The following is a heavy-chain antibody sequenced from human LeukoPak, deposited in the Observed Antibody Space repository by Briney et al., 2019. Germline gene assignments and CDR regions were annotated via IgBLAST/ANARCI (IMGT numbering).Heavy chain of an antibody. D-gene: IGHD3-3*01. CDR2: ISSSGGTI. CDR1: GFTLSSYE. V-gene: IGHV3-48*03. J-gene: IGHJ4*02. Sequence: GGSLRLSCAASGFTLSSYEMNWVRQAPGKGLEWVSYISSSGGTIYYADSVKGRFTISRYNAKNSLYLQMNSLRAEDTAVYYCASGVTIFGVVRFDYWGRGTPVTVSS. CDR3: ASGVTIFGVVRFDY.